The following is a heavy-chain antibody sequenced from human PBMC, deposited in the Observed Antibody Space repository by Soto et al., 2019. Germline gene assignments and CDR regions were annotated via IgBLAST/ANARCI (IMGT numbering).Heavy chain of an antibody. Sequence: PGGSLRLSCAASGFTFSSYSMNWVRQAPGKGLEWVSYISSSSSTIYYADSVKGRFTISRDNSKNTLSLQMNSLRVEDTAVYHCAKGRKAGAAQNTWFAPGGKGTLVTVPS. CDR3: AKGRKAGAAQNTWFAP. J-gene: IGHJ5*02. CDR1: GFTFSSYS. D-gene: IGHD6-19*01. CDR2: ISSSSSTI. V-gene: IGHV3-48*01.